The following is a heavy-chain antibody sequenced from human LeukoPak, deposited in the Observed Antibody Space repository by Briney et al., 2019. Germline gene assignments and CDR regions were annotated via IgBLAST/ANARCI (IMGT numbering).Heavy chain of an antibody. Sequence: ASVKVSCKASGYTFTGYYMHWVRQAPGQGLEWMGWINPNSGGTNYAQKFRGRVTMTRDTSISTAYMELSRLRSDDTAVYYCARATSSIAARLDFDYWGQGTLVTVSS. CDR2: INPNSGGT. J-gene: IGHJ4*02. CDR3: ARATSSIAARLDFDY. D-gene: IGHD6-6*01. V-gene: IGHV1-2*02. CDR1: GYTFTGYY.